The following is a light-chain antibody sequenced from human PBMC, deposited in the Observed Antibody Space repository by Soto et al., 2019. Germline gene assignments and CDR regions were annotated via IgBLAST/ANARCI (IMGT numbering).Light chain of an antibody. J-gene: IGKJ2*01. CDR1: QSISGW. CDR3: QQYNSFGYT. Sequence: DIQMTQSPSTLSASVGDRVTITCRASQSISGWLVWYQQKPGRAPKLLIYDASTLESGVPSRFSGSGSGTEFTLTISSLQPDDFATYYCQQYNSFGYTFGQGTRLEIK. V-gene: IGKV1-5*01. CDR2: DAS.